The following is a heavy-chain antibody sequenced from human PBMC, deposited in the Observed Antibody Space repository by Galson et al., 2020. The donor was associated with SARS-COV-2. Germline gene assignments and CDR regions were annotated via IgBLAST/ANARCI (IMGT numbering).Heavy chain of an antibody. J-gene: IGHJ6*02. CDR2: ISTSSSYT. CDR1: GFPFSTYS. D-gene: IGHD5-18*01. Sequence: NSGGSLRLSCAASGFPFSTYSMNWVRLAPGKGLEWVSSISTSSSYTYYVDSVKGRFSISRDNPRNSLYLQMNSLRAEDTAVYYCAGDEGIRGYNYGRLYFGMDVWGQGTTVTFSS. CDR3: AGDEGIRGYNYGRLYFGMDV. V-gene: IGHV3-21*01.